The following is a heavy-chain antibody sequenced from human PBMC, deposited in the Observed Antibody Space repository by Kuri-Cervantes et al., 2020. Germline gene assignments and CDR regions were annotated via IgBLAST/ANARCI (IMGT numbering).Heavy chain of an antibody. CDR1: GYTFTGYY. Sequence: ASVKVSCKASGYTFTGYYMHWVRQAPGQGLEWMGWINPNSGGTNYAQKFQGRVTMTRDTSISTAYMELSRLRSDDTAVYYCARDQEGAWIQLVYWGQGTLVTVSS. CDR3: ARDQEGAWIQLVY. CDR2: INPNSGGT. J-gene: IGHJ4*02. V-gene: IGHV1-2*02. D-gene: IGHD5-18*01.